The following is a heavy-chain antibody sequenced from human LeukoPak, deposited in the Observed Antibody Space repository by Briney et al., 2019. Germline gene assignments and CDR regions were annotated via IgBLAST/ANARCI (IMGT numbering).Heavy chain of an antibody. J-gene: IGHJ4*02. D-gene: IGHD3-10*01. V-gene: IGHV3-11*01. CDR3: ARVRMDYGSGSPADY. Sequence: SGGSLRLSCAASGFTFSDYYMSWIRQAPGKGLEWVSYISSSGSTIYYVDSVKGRFTISRDNAKNSLYLQMNSLTAEDTAVYYCARVRMDYGSGSPADYWGQGTLVTVSS. CDR1: GFTFSDYY. CDR2: ISSSGSTI.